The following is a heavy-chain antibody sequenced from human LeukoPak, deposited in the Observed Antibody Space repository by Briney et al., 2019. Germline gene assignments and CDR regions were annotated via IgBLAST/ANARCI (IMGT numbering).Heavy chain of an antibody. V-gene: IGHV4-34*01. J-gene: IGHJ5*02. CDR3: ARGLGGITGTTRWFDP. Sequence: INHSGSTNYNPSLKSRVTISVDTSKNQFSLKLSSVTAADTAVYYCARGLGGITGTTRWFDPWGQGTLVTVSS. D-gene: IGHD1-7*01. CDR2: INHSGST.